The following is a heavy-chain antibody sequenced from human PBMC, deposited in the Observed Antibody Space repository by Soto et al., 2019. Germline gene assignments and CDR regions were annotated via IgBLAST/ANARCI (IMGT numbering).Heavy chain of an antibody. CDR1: RFTFSSYS. D-gene: IGHD6-19*01. V-gene: IGHV3-48*02. CDR3: AREAGTWHLPLNWFDP. J-gene: IGHJ5*02. Sequence: EVQLVESGGGLVQPGGSLRLSCAASRFTFSSYSMNWVRQAPGKGLEWVSYISSSSSTIYYADSVKGRFTISRDNAKNPLSMQMSSLRDEDKDEYSCAREAGTWHLPLNWFDPWGQGTLVTVSS. CDR2: ISSSSSTI.